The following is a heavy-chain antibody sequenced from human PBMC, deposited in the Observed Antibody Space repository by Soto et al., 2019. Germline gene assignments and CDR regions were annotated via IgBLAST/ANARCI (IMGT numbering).Heavy chain of an antibody. Sequence: PGGSLRLSCAASGFTFSSYSMNWVRQAPGKGLEWVSYISSSSSTIYYADSVKGRFTINPDTSNNQLSLQLNSVTPDDTAVYYCVRLIGNSWLDSWGQGTLVTVSS. V-gene: IGHV3-48*01. CDR1: GFTFSSYS. J-gene: IGHJ5*01. D-gene: IGHD3-16*01. CDR2: ISSSSSTI. CDR3: VRLIGNSWLDS.